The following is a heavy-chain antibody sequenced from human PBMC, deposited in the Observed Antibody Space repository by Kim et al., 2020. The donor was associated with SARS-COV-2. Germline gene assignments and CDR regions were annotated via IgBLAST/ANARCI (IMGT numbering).Heavy chain of an antibody. CDR3: VKRDSHYYFDY. CDR2: IGASTAGT. D-gene: IGHD4-4*01. CDR1: GFTLSTYD. J-gene: IGHJ4*02. V-gene: IGHV3-23*01. Sequence: GGSLRLSCAASGFTLSTYDMSWVRQAPGKGLEWVSTIGASTAGTFYAESVRGRFTISRDNSKNTLYLQMNTLRAEDTALYYSVKRDSHYYFDYWGQGTLV.